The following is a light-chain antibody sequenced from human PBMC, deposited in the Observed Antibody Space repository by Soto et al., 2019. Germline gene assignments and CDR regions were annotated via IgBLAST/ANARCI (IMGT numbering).Light chain of an antibody. CDR1: QSVADN. CDR3: QQRSNWPHSIT. J-gene: IGKJ5*01. Sequence: EVVMTQSPATLSVSPGERVTLSCRSSQSVADNLAWFQQKPGQGPRLLIYGASTRATGIPARFSGSRSETDFTLTVSSLRSEDSAVYYCQQRSNWPHSITFGQRTRLEIK. V-gene: IGKV3-15*01. CDR2: GAS.